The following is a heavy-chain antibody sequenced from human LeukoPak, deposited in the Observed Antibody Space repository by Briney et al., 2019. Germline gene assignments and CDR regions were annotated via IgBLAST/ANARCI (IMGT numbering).Heavy chain of an antibody. CDR1: GCSIRSGGYY. CDR2: IYYSGST. D-gene: IGHD6-13*01. V-gene: IGHV4-31*03. J-gene: IGHJ3*02. CDR3: ASLAAAGNGAFDI. Sequence: SETLSRTCTVSGCSIRSGGYYWSWIRQHPGKGLEWIGYIYYSGSTYYNPSLKSRVTISVDTSKNQFSLKLSSVTAADTAVYYSASLAAAGNGAFDIWGQGTMVTVSS.